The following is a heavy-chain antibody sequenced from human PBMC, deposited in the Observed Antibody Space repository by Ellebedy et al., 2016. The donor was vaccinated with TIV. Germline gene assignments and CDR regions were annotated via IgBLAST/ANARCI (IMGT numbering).Heavy chain of an antibody. Sequence: SETLSLTXAVYGGSFSGYYWSWIRQPPGKGLEWIGEINHSGSTNYNPSLKSRVTISVDTSKNQFSLKLSSVTAADTAVYYCARATRNEVRGVIIDYWGQGTLVTVSS. CDR2: INHSGST. J-gene: IGHJ4*02. CDR3: ARATRNEVRGVIIDY. V-gene: IGHV4-34*01. D-gene: IGHD3-10*01. CDR1: GGSFSGYY.